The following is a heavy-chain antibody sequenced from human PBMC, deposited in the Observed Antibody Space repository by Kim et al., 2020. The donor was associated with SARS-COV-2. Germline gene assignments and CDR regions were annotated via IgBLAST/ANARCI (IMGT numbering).Heavy chain of an antibody. Sequence: SETLSLTCAVYGGSFSGYYWSWIRQPPGKGLEWIGEINHSGSTNYNPSLKSRVTISVDTSKNQFSLKLSSVTAADTAVYYCARGKRWKYCSGGSCYHPFYGMDVWGQGTTVTVSS. D-gene: IGHD2-15*01. CDR1: GGSFSGYY. V-gene: IGHV4-34*01. CDR3: ARGKRWKYCSGGSCYHPFYGMDV. J-gene: IGHJ6*02. CDR2: INHSGST.